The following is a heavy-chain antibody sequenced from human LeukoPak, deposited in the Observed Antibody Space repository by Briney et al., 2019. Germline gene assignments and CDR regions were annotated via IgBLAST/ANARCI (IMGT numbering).Heavy chain of an antibody. CDR2: IVPGFGAV. J-gene: IGHJ6*03. V-gene: IGHV1-69*13. Sequence: ASVKVSCKASGYTFTGHYMHWVRQAPGQGLEWMGGIVPGFGAVNYAPGFQDRITVTADESTSTVYMELNSLRSDDSAVYSCARGAGVVPAAKSLGYYLYYYMDVWGEGTTVTVSS. CDR1: GYTFTGHY. CDR3: ARGAGVVPAAKSLGYYLYYYMDV. D-gene: IGHD2-2*01.